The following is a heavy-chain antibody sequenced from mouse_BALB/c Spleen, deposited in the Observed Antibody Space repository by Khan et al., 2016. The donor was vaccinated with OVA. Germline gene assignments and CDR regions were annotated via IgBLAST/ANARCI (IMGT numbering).Heavy chain of an antibody. CDR1: GYTFTDYV. D-gene: IGHD1-1*01. CDR2: IFPGGGSS. V-gene: IGHV1-77*01. J-gene: IGHJ3*01. CDR3: ARGGYSVFAY. Sequence: QVQLKESGPELVKPGASVKMSCKASGYTFTDYVINWVKQRTGQGLEWIGDIFPGGGSSYYNEKFKGKAKLTADKSSNTAYMQLRSLTFEDSAVYFCARGGYSVFAYWGQGTLVTVSA.